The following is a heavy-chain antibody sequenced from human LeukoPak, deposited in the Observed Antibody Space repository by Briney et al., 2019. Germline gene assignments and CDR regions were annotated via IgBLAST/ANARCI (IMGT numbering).Heavy chain of an antibody. D-gene: IGHD6-19*01. CDR2: ISWNSGSI. Sequence: GRSLRLSCAASGFTFDDYAMHWVRQAPGKGLEWVSGISWNSGSIGYADSVKGRFTISRDNAKNSLYLQMNSLRAEDTAVYYCAKVSWVAGTNDYWGQGTLVTVSS. CDR1: GFTFDDYA. J-gene: IGHJ4*02. V-gene: IGHV3-9*01. CDR3: AKVSWVAGTNDY.